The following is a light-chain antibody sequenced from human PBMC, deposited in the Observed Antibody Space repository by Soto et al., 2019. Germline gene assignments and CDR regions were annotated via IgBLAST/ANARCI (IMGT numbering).Light chain of an antibody. V-gene: IGKV3-15*01. CDR3: QQYKNWPPLT. J-gene: IGKJ4*01. CDR2: AAS. Sequence: EIVMTQSPATLSVSPGETATLSCRASQSVGSAVAWYQHKPGQAPRLLIVAASIRATGVPGRFRGGWSGTEFTLTNSSLQSEDFAVYSWQQYKNWPPLTFGGGTTVEIK. CDR1: QSVGSA.